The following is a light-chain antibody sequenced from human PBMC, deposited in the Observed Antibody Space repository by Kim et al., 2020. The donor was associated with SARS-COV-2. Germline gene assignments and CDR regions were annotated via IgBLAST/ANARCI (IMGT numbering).Light chain of an antibody. CDR2: GKN. CDR3: NSRDTSGNHNVV. Sequence: SSELTQDPALSVALGKTVRITCQGDSLRSYYGSWYQQKPGQAPVLVIYGKNNRPSGIPDRFSGSSSGNTASLTITGAQAEDEADYYCNSRDTSGNHNVVFGGGTQLTVL. CDR1: SLRSYY. V-gene: IGLV3-19*01. J-gene: IGLJ2*01.